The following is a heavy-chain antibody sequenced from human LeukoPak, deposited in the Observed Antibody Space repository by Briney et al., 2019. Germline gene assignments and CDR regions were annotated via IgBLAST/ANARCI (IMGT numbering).Heavy chain of an antibody. CDR3: ARGNVGGGYYYYFDY. CDR2: INHSGST. D-gene: IGHD3-3*01. CDR1: GGSFGGYY. J-gene: IGHJ4*02. V-gene: IGHV4-34*01. Sequence: SETLSLTCAVYGGSFGGYYWSWIRQPPGKGLEWIGEINHSGSTNYNPSLKSRVTISVDTSKNQFSLKLSSVTAADTAVYYCARGNVGGGYYYYFDYWGQGTLVTVSS.